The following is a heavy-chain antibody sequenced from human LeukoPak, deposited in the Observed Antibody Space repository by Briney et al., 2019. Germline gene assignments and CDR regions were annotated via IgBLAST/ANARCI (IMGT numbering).Heavy chain of an antibody. CDR2: ISHSGST. Sequence: SETLCLTCAVYGGSFSGYYWSWIRQPPGKGLEWIGEISHSGSTNYNPSLKSRVTISVDTSKNQFSLKLSSVTAADTAVYYCARGRQGGYFDYWGQGTLVTVSS. CDR1: GGSFSGYY. V-gene: IGHV4-34*01. J-gene: IGHJ4*02. D-gene: IGHD3-16*01. CDR3: ARGRQGGYFDY.